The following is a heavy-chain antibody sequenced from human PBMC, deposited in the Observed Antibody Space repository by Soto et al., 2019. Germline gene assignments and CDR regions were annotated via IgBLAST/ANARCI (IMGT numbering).Heavy chain of an antibody. D-gene: IGHD2-15*01. Sequence: QVQLVESGGGVVQPGWSLRLSCAASGFTFSDYGMHWVRQAPGEGLQWVAVIWFDGSNEHYADSVQGRFTISRDNSKNTLYLQMYRLRAGETAVYYWARGILYCSATCCYYGMDVCGQGTTVTVSS. CDR1: GFTFSDYG. J-gene: IGHJ6*02. V-gene: IGHV3-33*01. CDR2: IWFDGSNE. CDR3: ARGILYCSATCCYYGMDV.